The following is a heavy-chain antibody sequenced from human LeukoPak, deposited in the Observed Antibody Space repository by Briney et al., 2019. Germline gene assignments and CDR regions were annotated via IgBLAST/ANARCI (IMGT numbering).Heavy chain of an antibody. Sequence: PSETLSLTCAVYGGSFSGYYWSWIRQPPGKGLEWIGEINHSGSTNYNPSLKSRVTISVDTSKNQFSLKLSSVTAADTAVYYCARGGYYYDSSGYYPSYYYYGMDVWGQGTTVTVSS. CDR2: INHSGST. CDR3: ARGGYYYDSSGYYPSYYYYGMDV. J-gene: IGHJ6*02. D-gene: IGHD3-22*01. V-gene: IGHV4-34*01. CDR1: GGSFSGYY.